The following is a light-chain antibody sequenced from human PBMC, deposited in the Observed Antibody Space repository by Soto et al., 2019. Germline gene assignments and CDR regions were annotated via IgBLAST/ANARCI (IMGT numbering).Light chain of an antibody. CDR2: GNY. CDR1: SSNIGAAHD. J-gene: IGLJ2*01. CDR3: KSYDSSLNVV. V-gene: IGLV1-40*01. Sequence: QSVLTQPPSVSGAPGQRVTISCIGSSSNIGAAHDVHWYQQLPGTAPKLLICGNYNRPSGVPDRFSGSRSGAAASLAITGLRAEDEADYYYKSYDSSLNVVFGGGTKVTVL.